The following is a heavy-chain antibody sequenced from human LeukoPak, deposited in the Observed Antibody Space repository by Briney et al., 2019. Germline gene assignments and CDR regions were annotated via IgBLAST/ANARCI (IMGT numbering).Heavy chain of an antibody. CDR1: RFTFSSYW. J-gene: IGHJ6*02. CDR2: IKHDGSEK. V-gene: IGHV3-7*01. CDR3: GRAMDV. Sequence: GGSLRLSCAASRFTFSSYWMNWVRQAPGKGLEWVANIKHDGSEKYYVDSVKGRFTISRDNAKNSVYLQMNSLRAEDSAVYYCGRAMDVWGQGTTVTVSS.